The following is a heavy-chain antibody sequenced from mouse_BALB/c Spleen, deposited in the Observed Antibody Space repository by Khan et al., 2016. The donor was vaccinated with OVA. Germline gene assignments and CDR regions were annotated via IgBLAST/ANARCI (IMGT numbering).Heavy chain of an antibody. D-gene: IGHD2-1*01. J-gene: IGHJ3*01. CDR1: GYTFTSYW. Sequence: QVQLQQSGAELVKPGASVKLSCKTSGYTFTSYWIQWVKQRPGQGLGWIGQIFPGTGITYSNENFKDKATLTVDTSSSTAYMQLSSLTSEDSAVXFCARGYFGNYEFASWGQGTLFTVSA. V-gene: IGHV1S132*01. CDR3: ARGYFGNYEFAS. CDR2: IFPGTGIT.